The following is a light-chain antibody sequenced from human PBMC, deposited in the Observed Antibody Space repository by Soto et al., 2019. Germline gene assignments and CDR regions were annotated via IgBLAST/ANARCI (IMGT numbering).Light chain of an antibody. CDR2: EAD. CDR3: CSYGGYSTFVI. V-gene: IGLV2-23*02. J-gene: IGLJ2*01. CDR1: SSDIGGYNY. Sequence: QSVLTQPASVSGSPGQSITISCTGTSSDIGGYNYVSWYQQHPGKAPKLMIYEADKRPSGVSNRFSGSKSGNTASLTISGLQADDEADYHCCSYGGYSTFVIFGGGTKVTVL.